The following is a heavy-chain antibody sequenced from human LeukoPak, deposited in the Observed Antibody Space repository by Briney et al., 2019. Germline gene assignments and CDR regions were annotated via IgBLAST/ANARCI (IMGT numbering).Heavy chain of an antibody. J-gene: IGHJ6*03. CDR3: ARGESWPQYYYYMDV. CDR2: INTDGSST. V-gene: IGHV3-74*01. Sequence: GGSLRLSCAASGFTFSSYWMHWVRQAPGKGLVWVSRINTDGSSTSYADSVKGRFTISRDNAKNTLYLQMNSLRAEDTAVYYCARGESWPQYYYYMDVWGKGTTVTVSS. D-gene: IGHD3-10*01. CDR1: GFTFSSYW.